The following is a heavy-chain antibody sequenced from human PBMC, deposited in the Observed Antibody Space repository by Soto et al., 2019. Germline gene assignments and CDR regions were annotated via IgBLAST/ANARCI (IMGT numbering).Heavy chain of an antibody. V-gene: IGHV3-23*01. D-gene: IGHD1-26*01. CDR2: ISGSGGST. CDR3: SIDEVGAVYYYYYGMDF. Sequence: GGSLRLSCAASGFTFSSYAMSWVRQAPGKGQEWVSAISGSGGSTYYADSVKGRFTISRDNSKNTLYLQMNSLRAEDTAVYYCSIDEVGAVYYYYYGMDFWGQGTTVTVSS. J-gene: IGHJ6*02. CDR1: GFTFSSYA.